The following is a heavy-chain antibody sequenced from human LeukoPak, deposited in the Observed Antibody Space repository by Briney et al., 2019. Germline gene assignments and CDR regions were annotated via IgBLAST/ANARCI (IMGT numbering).Heavy chain of an antibody. D-gene: IGHD2-8*01. CDR2: ISSSSSYI. CDR1: GFTFSSYS. CDR3: ARVYCTNGVCSVVFSDY. J-gene: IGHJ4*02. Sequence: PGGSLRLSCAASGFTFSSYSMNWVRQAPGKGLEWVSSISSSSSYIYYADSVKGRFTISRDNAKNSLYLQMNSLRAEDTAVYYCARVYCTNGVCSVVFSDYWGQGTLVTVSS. V-gene: IGHV3-21*01.